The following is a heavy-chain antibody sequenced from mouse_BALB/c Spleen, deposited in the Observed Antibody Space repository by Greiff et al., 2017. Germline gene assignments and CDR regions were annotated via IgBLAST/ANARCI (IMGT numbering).Heavy chain of an antibody. V-gene: IGHV5-17*02. D-gene: IGHD2-14*01. CDR2: ISSGSSTI. CDR3: AREGYDYELAY. Sequence: EVKLMESGGGLVQPGGSRKLSCAASGFTFSSFGMHWVRQAPEKGLEWVAYISSGSSTIYYADTVKGRFTISRDNPKNTLFLQMTSLRSEDTAMYYRAREGYDYELAYWGQGTLVTVSA. J-gene: IGHJ3*01. CDR1: GFTFSSFG.